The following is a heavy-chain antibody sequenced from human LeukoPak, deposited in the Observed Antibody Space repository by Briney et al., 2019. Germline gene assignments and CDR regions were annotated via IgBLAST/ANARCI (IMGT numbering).Heavy chain of an antibody. Sequence: ASVKVSCKASGGTFSSYAISWVRQAPGQGLEWMGRIIPIFGTANYAQKFQGRVTITTDESTSTAYMELSSLRSEDTAVYYCARDRGDGYNYDGTLTQNWGQGTLVTVSS. CDR1: GGTFSSYA. J-gene: IGHJ4*02. CDR2: IIPIFGTA. CDR3: ARDRGDGYNYDGTLTQN. D-gene: IGHD5-24*01. V-gene: IGHV1-69*05.